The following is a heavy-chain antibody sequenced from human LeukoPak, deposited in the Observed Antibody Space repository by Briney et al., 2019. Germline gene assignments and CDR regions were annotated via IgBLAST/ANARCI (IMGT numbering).Heavy chain of an antibody. Sequence: GGSLRLSCAASGFTFSNYNMNWVRQAPGKGLEWVSYISSSSSSEYHTDSVKGRFTISRDNAKNSLYLQMNSLRDEDTAVYYCARADVVPFAPSQKNWFDPWGQGTLVTVSS. CDR3: ARADVVPFAPSQKNWFDP. J-gene: IGHJ5*02. V-gene: IGHV3-48*02. D-gene: IGHD2-2*01. CDR1: GFTFSNYN. CDR2: ISSSSSSE.